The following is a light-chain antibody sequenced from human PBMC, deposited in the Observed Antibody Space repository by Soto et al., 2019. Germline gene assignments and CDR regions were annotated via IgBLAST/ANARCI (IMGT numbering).Light chain of an antibody. CDR1: QSVSSN. V-gene: IGKV3-11*01. CDR2: DAS. CDR3: QQYSNWTPCT. Sequence: EIVLTQSPATLSVSPGERATLSCRASQSVSSNLAWYQQKPGQAPRLLIYDASNRATGIPARFSGSGSGTDFTLTISSLQAEDFAVYYCQQYSNWTPCTFGHGTKVDIK. J-gene: IGKJ3*01.